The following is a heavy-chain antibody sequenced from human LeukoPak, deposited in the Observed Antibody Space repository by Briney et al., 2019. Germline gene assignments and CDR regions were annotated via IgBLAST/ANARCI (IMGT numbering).Heavy chain of an antibody. J-gene: IGHJ4*02. CDR3: AKEHYYDSSGYPEYFDY. V-gene: IGHV3-23*01. D-gene: IGHD3-22*01. Sequence: GASLRLSCAASGFTFSSYAMGWVRQAPGKGLEWVSAISGSGGSTYYADSVKGRFTISRDNSKNTLYLQMNSLRAEDTAVYYCAKEHYYDSSGYPEYFDYWGQGTLVTVSS. CDR2: ISGSGGST. CDR1: GFTFSSYA.